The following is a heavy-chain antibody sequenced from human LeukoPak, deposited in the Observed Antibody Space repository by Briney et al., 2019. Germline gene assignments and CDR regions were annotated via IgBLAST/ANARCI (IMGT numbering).Heavy chain of an antibody. D-gene: IGHD5-12*01. CDR3: ARARGYSGYEDFDY. Sequence: SETLSLTCTVSGGSISSYYWSWIRHPPGKGLEWIGYIYYSGSTNYNPSLKSRVTISGDTSKNQFSLKLSSVTAADTAVYYCARARGYSGYEDFDYWGQGTLVTVSS. CDR2: IYYSGST. CDR1: GGSISSYY. V-gene: IGHV4-59*01. J-gene: IGHJ4*02.